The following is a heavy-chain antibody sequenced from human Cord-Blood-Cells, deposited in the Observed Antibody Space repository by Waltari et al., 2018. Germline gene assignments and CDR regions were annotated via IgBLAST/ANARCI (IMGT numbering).Heavy chain of an antibody. J-gene: IGHJ3*02. CDR1: GGSVSSGSYY. CDR3: ASIVGATDAFDI. CDR2: IYYSGRT. V-gene: IGHV4-61*01. D-gene: IGHD1-26*01. Sequence: QVQLQESGPGLVKPSETLSLTCTVSGGSVSSGSYYWSWIRQPPGKGLEWIGYIYYSGRTNYHPSLKSRVTISVDTSKNQFSLKLSSVTAADTAVYYCASIVGATDAFDIWGQGTMVTVSS.